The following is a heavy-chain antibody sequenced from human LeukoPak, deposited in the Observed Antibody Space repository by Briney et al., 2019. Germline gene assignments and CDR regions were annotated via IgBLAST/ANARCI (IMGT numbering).Heavy chain of an antibody. D-gene: IGHD6-13*01. V-gene: IGHV3-48*03. CDR2: ISRTGNSI. CDR1: GFTLSSYE. J-gene: IGHJ4*02. CDR3: ARGPYSSNWYVDY. Sequence: PGGSLRLSCAASGFTLSSYEMNWVRLAPGKGLEWISYISRTGNSIYYADSVKGRFTISRDGAKNSLYLQMNSLRAEDTAVYYCARGPYSSNWYVDYWGQGTLVTVAS.